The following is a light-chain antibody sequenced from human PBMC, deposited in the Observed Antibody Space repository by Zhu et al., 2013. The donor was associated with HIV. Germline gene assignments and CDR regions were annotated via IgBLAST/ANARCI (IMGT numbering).Light chain of an antibody. V-gene: IGLV1-44*01. CDR1: SSNIGSNT. J-gene: IGLJ2*01. CDR2: SNH. CDR3: AAWDDSLNGVV. Sequence: QSVLTQPLSASGTPGQRVTISCSGSSSNIGSNTVNWYQQLPGTAPKLLIYSNHQRPSGVPDRFSGSKSGTSASLAISGLQSEDEADYYCAAWDDSLNGVVFGGGTKLTVL.